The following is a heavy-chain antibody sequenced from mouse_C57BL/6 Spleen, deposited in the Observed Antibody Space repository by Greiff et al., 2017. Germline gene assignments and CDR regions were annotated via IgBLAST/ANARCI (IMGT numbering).Heavy chain of an antibody. J-gene: IGHJ4*01. Sequence: EVKLVESGGGLVQPGGSLKLSCAASGFTFSDYYMYWVRQTPEKRLEWVAYISNGGGSTYYPDTVKGRFTISRDNATNTLYLQMSRLKSEDTARYYCARQDTTVVGAMDYWGQGTSVTVSS. CDR3: ARQDTTVVGAMDY. V-gene: IGHV5-12*01. CDR1: GFTFSDYY. D-gene: IGHD1-1*01. CDR2: ISNGGGST.